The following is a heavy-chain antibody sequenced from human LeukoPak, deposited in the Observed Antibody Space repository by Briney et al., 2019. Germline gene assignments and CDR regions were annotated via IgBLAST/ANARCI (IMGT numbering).Heavy chain of an antibody. CDR1: GFTFSSYA. CDR2: ISYDGSNK. Sequence: PGGSLRLSCAASGFTFSSYAIHWVRQAPGKGLEWVAVISYDGSNKYYADSVKGRFTISRDNSKNTLYLQMNSLRAEDTAVYYCAKDPSRAYCSSTSCHYYYYMDVWGKGTTVTVSS. J-gene: IGHJ6*03. V-gene: IGHV3-30-3*01. D-gene: IGHD2-2*01. CDR3: AKDPSRAYCSSTSCHYYYYMDV.